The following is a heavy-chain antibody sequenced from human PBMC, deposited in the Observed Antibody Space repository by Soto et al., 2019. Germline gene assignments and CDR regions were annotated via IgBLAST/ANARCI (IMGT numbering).Heavy chain of an antibody. CDR3: AHRPSKLRYFGKSVSYFDY. Sequence: QITLKESGPTLVKPTQTLTLTCTFSGFSLSTSGVGVGWIRQPPGKALEWLALIYWDDDKRYSPSLKSRLTITQDTSKNQVVLTMTNMDPVDTATYYCAHRPSKLRYFGKSVSYFDYWGQGTLVTVSS. CDR1: GFSLSTSGVG. J-gene: IGHJ4*02. V-gene: IGHV2-5*02. D-gene: IGHD3-9*01. CDR2: IYWDDDK.